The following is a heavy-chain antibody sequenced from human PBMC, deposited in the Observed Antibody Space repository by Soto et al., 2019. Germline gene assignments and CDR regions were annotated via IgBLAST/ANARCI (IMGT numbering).Heavy chain of an antibody. V-gene: IGHV3-7*05. J-gene: IGHJ6*02. Sequence: EVQLVESGGGLVQPGGSLRLSCAASGFTLSSYWMSWVRQAPGKGLEWVANIKQDGSEKYYVDSVKGRFTISRDTANSSLYLQLNSLRAEDTAVYYCAGEYGSSYSPRYYGMDVWGQGTTVTVSS. D-gene: IGHD6-13*01. CDR3: AGEYGSSYSPRYYGMDV. CDR1: GFTLSSYW. CDR2: IKQDGSEK.